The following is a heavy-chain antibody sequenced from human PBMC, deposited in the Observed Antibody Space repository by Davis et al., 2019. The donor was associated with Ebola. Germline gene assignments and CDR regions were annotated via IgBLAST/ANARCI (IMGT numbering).Heavy chain of an antibody. CDR3: ARSEALWGASDI. CDR2: IYPDDSDT. J-gene: IGHJ3*02. Sequence: SRLRSGYNFTHSWILRARQLHGQALEWLGIIYPDDSDTRYSPSFEGLITISADRSTGTAYLQWSSLKASDTAIYYCARSEALWGASDIWGQGTMVTVSS. V-gene: IGHV5-51*01. CDR1: GYNFTHSW. D-gene: IGHD2-21*01.